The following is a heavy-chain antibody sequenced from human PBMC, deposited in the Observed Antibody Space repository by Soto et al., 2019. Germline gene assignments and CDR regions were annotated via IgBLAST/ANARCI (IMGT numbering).Heavy chain of an antibody. V-gene: IGHV3-30-3*01. Sequence: VGSLRLSCAASGFTFSSYAMHWVRQAPGKGLEWVAVVSYDGSNKYYADSVKGRFTISRDNSKNTLYLQMNSLRAEDTAVYYCARAQGRSEVVALDYWGQGTLVTVSS. J-gene: IGHJ4*02. CDR1: GFTFSSYA. D-gene: IGHD3-22*01. CDR3: ARAQGRSEVVALDY. CDR2: VSYDGSNK.